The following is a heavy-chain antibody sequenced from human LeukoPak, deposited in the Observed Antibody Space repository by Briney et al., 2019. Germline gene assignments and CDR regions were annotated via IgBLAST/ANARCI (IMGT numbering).Heavy chain of an antibody. J-gene: IGHJ3*02. D-gene: IGHD1-26*01. CDR2: ISGSGGST. Sequence: GGSLRLSCAASGFTFSSYAMSWVRQAPGKGLEWVSAISGSGGSTYYADSVKGRFTISRDNAKNSLYLQMNSLRAEDTAVYYCARSGSYITAFDIWGQGTMVTVSS. CDR1: GFTFSSYA. CDR3: ARSGSYITAFDI. V-gene: IGHV3-23*01.